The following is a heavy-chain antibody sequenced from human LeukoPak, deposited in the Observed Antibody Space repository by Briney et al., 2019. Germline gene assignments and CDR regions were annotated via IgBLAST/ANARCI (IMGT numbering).Heavy chain of an antibody. V-gene: IGHV4-39*02. CDR1: GGSISSSSYY. D-gene: IGHD6-19*01. J-gene: IGHJ4*02. CDR3: ARLGGDTGGWWAFDY. Sequence: SETLSLTCTVSGGSISSSSYYWGWIRQPPGKGLEWLGNIYYSGSTYYNPSLKSRVTISVDTSKTHFSLKLTSVTAADTAVYYCARLGGDTGGWWAFDYWGQGTLVTVSS. CDR2: IYYSGST.